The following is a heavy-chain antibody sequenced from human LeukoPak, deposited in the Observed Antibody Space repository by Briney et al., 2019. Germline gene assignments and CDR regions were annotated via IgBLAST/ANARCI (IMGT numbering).Heavy chain of an antibody. D-gene: IGHD6-13*01. CDR1: GLTFSSYS. Sequence: PGGSLRLSCAGSGLTFSSYSMSWVRQAPGEGLYWVSGISASGSGTYYADSLKGRFTISRDNSKNTLYLQMNNLRVEDTAVYYCAKDAAGPEYWGQGTLVTVST. V-gene: IGHV3-23*01. J-gene: IGHJ4*02. CDR2: ISASGSGT. CDR3: AKDAAGPEY.